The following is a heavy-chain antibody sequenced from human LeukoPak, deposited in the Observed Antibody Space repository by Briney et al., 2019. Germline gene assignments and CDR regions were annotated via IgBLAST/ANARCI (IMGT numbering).Heavy chain of an antibody. Sequence: ASVKVSRKASGYTFTRYYMHWVRQAPGQGLEWMGIINPSGGTTSYAQKLQGRVTMTRDTSTTTVYMELSSLRFEDTAVYYCARGKEGSGWYGGWFDPWGQGTLVTVSS. D-gene: IGHD6-19*01. V-gene: IGHV1-46*04. CDR1: GYTFTRYY. J-gene: IGHJ5*02. CDR3: ARGKEGSGWYGGWFDP. CDR2: INPSGGTT.